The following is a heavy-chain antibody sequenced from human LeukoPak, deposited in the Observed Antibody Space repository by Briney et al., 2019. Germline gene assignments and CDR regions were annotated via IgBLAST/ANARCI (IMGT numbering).Heavy chain of an antibody. CDR1: GYTFTGYY. Sequence: ASVKVSCKASGYTFTGYYMHWVRQAPGQGLEWMGWINPNSGGTNYAQKFQGWVTMTRDTSISTAYMELSRLRSDDTAVYYCAKRFDKWELVDYYYGMDVWGQGTTVTVSS. J-gene: IGHJ6*02. V-gene: IGHV1-2*04. CDR3: AKRFDKWELVDYYYGMDV. D-gene: IGHD1-26*01. CDR2: INPNSGGT.